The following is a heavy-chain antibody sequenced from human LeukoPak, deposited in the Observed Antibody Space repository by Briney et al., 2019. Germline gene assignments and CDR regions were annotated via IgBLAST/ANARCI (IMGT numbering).Heavy chain of an antibody. CDR2: INQDGSEK. Sequence: GGSLRLSCGASGFTFDDYWMSWVRQAPGQGLEWVANINQDGSEKYYLDSAKGRFTISRDNAKNTLYLQMNSLRAEDTAVYYCASLFLCYGCSSSSHNFNIWGQGTMVTVSS. D-gene: IGHD6-6*01. CDR1: GFTFDDYW. V-gene: IGHV3-7*01. J-gene: IGHJ3*02. CDR3: ASLFLCYGCSSSSHNFNI.